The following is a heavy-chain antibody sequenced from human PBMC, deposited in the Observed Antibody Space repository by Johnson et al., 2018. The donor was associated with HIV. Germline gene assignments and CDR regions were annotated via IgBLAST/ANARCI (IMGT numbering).Heavy chain of an antibody. CDR3: AREVYGSGSYGAFDI. D-gene: IGHD3-10*01. V-gene: IGHV3-30*02. Sequence: QVQLVESGGGVVQPGGSLRLSCAASGFTFSSYGMHWVRQAPGKGLEWVAFIRYDGSNKYYADSVKGRFTISRDNSKNTLYLQMNSLRAEDTALYYCAREVYGSGSYGAFDIWGQGTMVTVSS. CDR1: GFTFSSYG. CDR2: IRYDGSNK. J-gene: IGHJ3*02.